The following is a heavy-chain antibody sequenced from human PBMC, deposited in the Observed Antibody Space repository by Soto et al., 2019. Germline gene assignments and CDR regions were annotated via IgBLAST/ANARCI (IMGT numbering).Heavy chain of an antibody. V-gene: IGHV1-46*01. D-gene: IGHD3-16*01. J-gene: IGHJ4*02. Sequence: ASVKVSCTASGYTFTSYYMHWVRQAPGQGLEWMGIINPSAGSTSYAQKFQGRVTMTRDTSTSTVYMELSSLRSEDTAVYYCARVGTLRRDGNDYWGQGTLVTVSS. CDR1: GYTFTSYY. CDR3: ARVGTLRRDGNDY. CDR2: INPSAGST.